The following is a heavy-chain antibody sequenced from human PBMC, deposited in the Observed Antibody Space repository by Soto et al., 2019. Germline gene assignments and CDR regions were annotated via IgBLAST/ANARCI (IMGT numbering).Heavy chain of an antibody. J-gene: IGHJ1*01. CDR1: GYTFTIYG. Sequence: GAPVTVCCKASGYTFTIYGSSWGPQAPGKGLEWTGWISAYNGNTNYAQKLQGRVTITTNTSTSTAYMELRSLRSHDTAVYSCASVRGRYYCPRSYFQYWGPG. D-gene: IGHD2-15*01. CDR3: ASVRGRYYCPRSYFQY. V-gene: IGHV1-18*01. CDR2: ISAYNGNT.